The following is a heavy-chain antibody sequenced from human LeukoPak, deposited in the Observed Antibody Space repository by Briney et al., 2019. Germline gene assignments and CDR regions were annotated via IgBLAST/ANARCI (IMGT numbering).Heavy chain of an antibody. Sequence: GGSLRLSCAASGFTFSTYSMHWVRQAPGKGLEWVSSITSTSSYIYYADSVKGRFTISRDNAKNSLYLQMNSLRAEDTAVYYCAELGITMIGGVWGKGTTVTISS. CDR3: AELGITMIGGV. CDR1: GFTFSTYS. V-gene: IGHV3-21*01. J-gene: IGHJ6*04. CDR2: ITSTSSYI. D-gene: IGHD3-10*02.